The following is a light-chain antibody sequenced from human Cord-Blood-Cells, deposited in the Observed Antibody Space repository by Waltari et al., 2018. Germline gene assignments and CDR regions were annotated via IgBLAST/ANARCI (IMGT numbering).Light chain of an antibody. J-gene: IGKJ1*01. Sequence: EIVMTQSPTTLSVSPGERATLSCRASQRVRRNIAWYQQKPGQAPRFLIYGASTRATGIPARFSGSGSGTELTLTISSLQSEDFAVYYCQQYNNWWTFGQGTKVEIK. CDR3: QQYNNWWT. CDR2: GAS. V-gene: IGKV3-15*01. CDR1: QRVRRN.